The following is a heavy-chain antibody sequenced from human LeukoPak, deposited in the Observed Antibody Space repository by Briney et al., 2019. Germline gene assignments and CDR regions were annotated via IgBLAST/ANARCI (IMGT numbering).Heavy chain of an antibody. CDR2: IYSGGGT. Sequence: GGSLRLSCAASGFTVSANYMSWVRQAPGKGLEWVSVIYSGGGTYYADSVKGRFTISRDNLKNTLYLQMNSLRAEDTAVYYCARDPSSSWYFDSWGQGTLVTVSS. V-gene: IGHV3-66*01. J-gene: IGHJ4*02. CDR1: GFTVSANY. CDR3: ARDPSSSWYFDS. D-gene: IGHD6-13*01.